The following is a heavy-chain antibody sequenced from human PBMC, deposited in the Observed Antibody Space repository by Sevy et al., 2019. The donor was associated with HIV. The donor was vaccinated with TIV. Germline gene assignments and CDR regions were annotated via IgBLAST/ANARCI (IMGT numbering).Heavy chain of an antibody. CDR1: GFTFSSYA. Sequence: GGSLRLSCAASGFTFSSYAMSWVRQAPGKGLEWVSAISGSGGSTYYADSVKGRFTISRDNSKNTLYLQMNSLRAEDKAVYYCAKGGLGYCSGGSCYWNDYWGQGTLVTVSS. D-gene: IGHD2-15*01. V-gene: IGHV3-23*01. J-gene: IGHJ4*02. CDR2: ISGSGGST. CDR3: AKGGLGYCSGGSCYWNDY.